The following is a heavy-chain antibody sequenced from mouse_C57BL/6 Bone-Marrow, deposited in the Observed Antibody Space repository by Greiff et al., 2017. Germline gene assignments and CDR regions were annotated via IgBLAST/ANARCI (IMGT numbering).Heavy chain of an antibody. J-gene: IGHJ4*01. V-gene: IGHV1-22*01. Sequence: EVQLQQSGPELVKPGASVKMSCKASGYTFTDYNMHWVKQSHGKSLEWIGYINPNNGGTSYNQKFKGKATLTVNKSSSTAYMELRSLTSEDSAVYYCARQGITTVRYYYAMDYWGQGTSVTVSS. CDR2: INPNNGGT. CDR3: ARQGITTVRYYYAMDY. CDR1: GYTFTDYN. D-gene: IGHD1-1*01.